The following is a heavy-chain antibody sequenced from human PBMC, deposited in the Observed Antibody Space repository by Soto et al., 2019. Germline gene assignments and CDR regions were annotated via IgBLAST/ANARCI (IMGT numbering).Heavy chain of an antibody. Sequence: SETLSLTCTVSGGSISSSGCYWGWIRQPPGKGLEWIGSIFYSGSTYYNPSLKSRVTISVDRSKNQFSLKLSSVTAADTAVYYCARGSFSNYKNSGYSYAIDYWGQGTLLTVSS. J-gene: IGHJ4*02. CDR2: IFYSGST. CDR3: ARGSFSNYKNSGYSYAIDY. V-gene: IGHV4-39*07. CDR1: GGSISSSGCY. D-gene: IGHD5-18*01.